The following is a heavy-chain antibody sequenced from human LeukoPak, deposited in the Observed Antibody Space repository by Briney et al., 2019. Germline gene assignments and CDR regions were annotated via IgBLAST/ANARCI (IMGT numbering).Heavy chain of an antibody. J-gene: IGHJ4*02. CDR1: GFTFSSYS. CDR3: ARLTRQLSGSNNDY. CDR2: ISSTSSTI. V-gene: IGHV3-48*01. Sequence: GGTLRLSCTASGFTFSSYSVNWVRQAPGKGLEWVSYISSTSSTIYYADSVKGRFTVSRDNAKNSLYLQMNSLRAEDTAVYYCARLTRQLSGSNNDYWGQGTLVTVSS. D-gene: IGHD3-10*01.